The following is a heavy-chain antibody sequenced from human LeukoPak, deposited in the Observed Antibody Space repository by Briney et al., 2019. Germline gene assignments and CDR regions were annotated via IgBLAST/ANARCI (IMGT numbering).Heavy chain of an antibody. CDR1: GITLSNYG. J-gene: IGHJ4*02. CDR2: ISDSGGRP. D-gene: IGHD3-9*01. V-gene: IGHV3-23*01. CDR3: AKRGVVIRVILIGFHKEAHYFDS. Sequence: PGGSLRLSCAVSGITLSNYGMSWLRQATGKGLEWVAGISDSGGRPNYADSVKGRFTISRDKPKNTLYLQMNSLRAEDTAVYFCAKRGVVIRVILIGFHKEAHYFDSWGQRVLVTVSS.